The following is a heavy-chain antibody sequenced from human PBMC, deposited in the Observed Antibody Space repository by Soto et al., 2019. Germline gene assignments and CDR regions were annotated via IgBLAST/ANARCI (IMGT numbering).Heavy chain of an antibody. D-gene: IGHD1-26*01. Sequence: WVTLRLPWAASRFTSRSHAISRVRQAPGKGLEWVSAISGSGGSTYYADSVKGRFTISRDNSKNTLYLQMNSLRAEDTAVYYCASVARELPWDYWGQGTLVTVSS. CDR3: ASVARELPWDY. CDR1: RFTSRSHA. CDR2: ISGSGGST. J-gene: IGHJ4*02. V-gene: IGHV3-23*01.